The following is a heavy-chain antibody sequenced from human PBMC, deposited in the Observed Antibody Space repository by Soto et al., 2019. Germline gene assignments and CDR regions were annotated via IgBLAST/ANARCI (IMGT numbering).Heavy chain of an antibody. CDR1: GFTVSSNY. Sequence: GGSLILSCAASGFTVSSNYMSWVRQAPGKGLEWVSVIYSGGSTYYADSVKGGFTISRDNSKNTLYLQMNSLRAEDTAVYYCASATGYSSGNYGMDVWGQGTTVTVSS. CDR2: IYSGGST. V-gene: IGHV3-66*01. CDR3: ASATGYSSGNYGMDV. J-gene: IGHJ6*02. D-gene: IGHD6-19*01.